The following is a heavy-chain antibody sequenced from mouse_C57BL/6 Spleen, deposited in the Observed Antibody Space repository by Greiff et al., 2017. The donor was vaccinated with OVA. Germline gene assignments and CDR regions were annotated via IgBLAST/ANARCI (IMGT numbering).Heavy chain of an antibody. CDR1: GYAFSSSW. Sequence: QVQLQQSGPELVKPGASVKISCKASGYAFSSSWMNWVKQRPGKGLEWIGRIYPGDGDTNYNGKFKGKATLTADKSSSTAYMQLSSLTSEDSAVYFCARLKGRMDYWGQGTSVTVSS. CDR3: ARLKGRMDY. J-gene: IGHJ4*01. V-gene: IGHV1-82*01. D-gene: IGHD1-3*01. CDR2: IYPGDGDT.